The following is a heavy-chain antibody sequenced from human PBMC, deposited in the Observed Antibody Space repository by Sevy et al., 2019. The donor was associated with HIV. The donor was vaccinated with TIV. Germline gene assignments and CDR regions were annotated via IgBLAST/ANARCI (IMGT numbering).Heavy chain of an antibody. CDR3: ARSLAKLSCPKRGFDY. J-gene: IGHJ4*02. V-gene: IGHV3-7*03. D-gene: IGHD3-16*01. CDR2: IKQDGSEK. CDR1: GFTFSSYW. Sequence: GGSLRLSCAASGFTFSSYWMSWVRQAPGKGLEWVANIKQDGSEKYYVDSVKGRFTISRDNAKNSLYLQMNSLRAEDKAVYYCARSLAKLSCPKRGFDYWGQGTLVTVSS.